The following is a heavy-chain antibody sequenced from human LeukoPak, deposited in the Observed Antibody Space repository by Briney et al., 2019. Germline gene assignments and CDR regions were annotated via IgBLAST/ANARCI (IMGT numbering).Heavy chain of an antibody. CDR1: GFTFSGHW. V-gene: IGHV3-7*01. CDR3: ARLTLSANDWCYDY. J-gene: IGHJ4*02. CDR2: IKEDGSEK. Sequence: GGSLRLSCAASGFTFSGHWMRWVRQAPGKGLEWVASIKEDGSEKYYVDSVKGRFTISRDNAKNSLYLQMNSLRAEDTAVYYCARLTLSANDWCYDYWGQGTLVTVSS. D-gene: IGHD5-12*01.